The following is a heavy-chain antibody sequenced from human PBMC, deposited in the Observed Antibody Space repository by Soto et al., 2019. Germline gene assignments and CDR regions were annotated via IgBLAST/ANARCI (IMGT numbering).Heavy chain of an antibody. Sequence: KPSETLSLTCSVSGVTISYGGYSWSWIRQSPGKGLEWLGYISHVETTYYNPSFQSRLSLSIDRTRNQFSLSLSSMTAADNAVYYCARGGGYDSFDFWGQGIQVTVSS. V-gene: IGHV4-30-2*06. CDR3: ARGGGYDSFDF. J-gene: IGHJ4*02. CDR1: GVTISYGGYS. CDR2: ISHVETT. D-gene: IGHD3-3*01.